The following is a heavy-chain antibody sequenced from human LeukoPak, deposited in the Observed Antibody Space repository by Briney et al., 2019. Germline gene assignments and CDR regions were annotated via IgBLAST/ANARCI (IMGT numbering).Heavy chain of an antibody. J-gene: IGHJ6*02. V-gene: IGHV3-30*02. CDR2: IRYDGGNQ. CDR3: AREDQWEPGVMDV. Sequence: GGSLRLSCAASGFTFSSYGMHWVRQTPGKGLECVAFIRYDGGNQYYTDSVKGRFTISRDNSKNTIYLQMNSLRAEDTAVYYCAREDQWEPGVMDVWGQGTTVTVSS. D-gene: IGHD1-26*01. CDR1: GFTFSSYG.